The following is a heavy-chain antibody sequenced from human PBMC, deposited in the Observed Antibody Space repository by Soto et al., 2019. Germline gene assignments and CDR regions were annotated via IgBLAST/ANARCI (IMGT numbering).Heavy chain of an antibody. J-gene: IGHJ6*02. CDR3: ARGYLGSLPFYYGMDV. D-gene: IGHD2-2*01. Sequence: EVQLLESGGDLLQPGGSLRLSCVASEVTFNTYAMSWVRQAPGKGLEWVSTISGSGGSTYYAASVEGRFTISRDNSKSTLYLQMNSLRAVDTAVYYCARGYLGSLPFYYGMDVWGQGTTVTVSS. V-gene: IGHV3-23*01. CDR1: EVTFNTYA. CDR2: ISGSGGST.